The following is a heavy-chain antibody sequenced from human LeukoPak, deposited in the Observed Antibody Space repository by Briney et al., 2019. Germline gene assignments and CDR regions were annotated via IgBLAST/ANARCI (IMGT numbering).Heavy chain of an antibody. CDR1: GFAFDDHA. Sequence: GGSLRLSCAASGFAFDDHAMHWVRQAPGKGLEWVSGISWNSGGIAYADSVKGRFTISRDNAKNSLYLQMNSLRAEDTALYYCSRVSAYTTSSGEFDYWGQGTLVTVSS. V-gene: IGHV3-9*01. J-gene: IGHJ4*02. CDR3: SRVSAYTTSSGEFDY. D-gene: IGHD6-6*01. CDR2: ISWNSGGI.